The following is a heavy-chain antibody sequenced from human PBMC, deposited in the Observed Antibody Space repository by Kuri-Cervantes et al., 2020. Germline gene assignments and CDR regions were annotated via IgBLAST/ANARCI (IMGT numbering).Heavy chain of an antibody. CDR1: GGSISSRSYY. V-gene: IGHV4-39*01. J-gene: IGHJ5*02. D-gene: IGHD6-19*01. CDR3: ARHSPADEGYSSGWYEVLDL. CDR2: IYYSGST. Sequence: SETLSLTCTVSGGSISSRSYYWGWIRQPPGKGLEWIGSIYYSGSTYYNPSLKSRVTISVDTSRDQFSLKLNSVTAADTGLYYCARHSPADEGYSSGWYEVLDLWGRGTLVTVSS.